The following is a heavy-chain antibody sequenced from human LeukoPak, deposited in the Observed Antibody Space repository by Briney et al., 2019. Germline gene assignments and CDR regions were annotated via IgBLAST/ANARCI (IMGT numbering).Heavy chain of an antibody. Sequence: GGSLRLSCAASGFTFSSYAMSWVRQAPGKGLEWVSAISGSGGSTYYADSVKGRFTISRDNSKNTLYLQMNSLRAEESAVYYCTKRALSGSYYAAFDIWGQGTMVTVSS. CDR2: ISGSGGST. D-gene: IGHD1-26*01. CDR3: TKRALSGSYYAAFDI. CDR1: GFTFSSYA. J-gene: IGHJ3*02. V-gene: IGHV3-23*01.